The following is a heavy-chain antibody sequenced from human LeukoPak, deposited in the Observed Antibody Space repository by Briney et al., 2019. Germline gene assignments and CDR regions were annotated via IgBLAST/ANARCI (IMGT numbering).Heavy chain of an antibody. CDR2: INYSGTT. V-gene: IGHV4-30-4*08. CDR1: GGSISSDDYY. J-gene: IGHJ6*03. Sequence: NPSQTLSLTCTVSGGSISSDDYYWSWIRQAPGKGLEYIGYINYSGTTYYNPSLKSRVTISVDTSKNQFSLKLSSVTAADTAVYYCARILKRPLLYYYGPGNLQRDYYYMDVWGKGTTVTVSS. D-gene: IGHD3-10*01. CDR3: ARILKRPLLYYYGPGNLQRDYYYMDV.